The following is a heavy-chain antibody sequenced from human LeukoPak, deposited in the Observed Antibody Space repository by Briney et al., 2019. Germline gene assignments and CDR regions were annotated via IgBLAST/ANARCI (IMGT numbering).Heavy chain of an antibody. D-gene: IGHD6-25*01. CDR3: ARYSRILPIAANAFDI. V-gene: IGHV4-61*02. J-gene: IGHJ3*02. Sequence: SETLSLTCTVSGGSISSGSYYWSWIRQPAGKGLEWIGRIYTSGSTNYNPSLKSRVTISVDTSKNQFSLKLSSVTAADTAVYYCARYSRILPIAANAFDIWGQGTMVTVSS. CDR1: GGSISSGSYY. CDR2: IYTSGST.